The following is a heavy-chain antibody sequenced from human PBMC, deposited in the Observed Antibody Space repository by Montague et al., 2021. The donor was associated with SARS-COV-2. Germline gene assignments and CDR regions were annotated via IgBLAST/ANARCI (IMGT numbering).Heavy chain of an antibody. Sequence: RLSWSASGFTVSSNYMSWVRQAPGKGLEWVSVIYSGGSTYYADSVKGRFTISRDNSKNTLYLQMNSLRAEDTAVYYCARGGHSSSWYYYYGMDVWGQGTTVTVSS. CDR2: IYSGGST. CDR1: GFTVSSNY. D-gene: IGHD6-13*01. V-gene: IGHV3-53*01. CDR3: ARGGHSSSWYYYYGMDV. J-gene: IGHJ6*02.